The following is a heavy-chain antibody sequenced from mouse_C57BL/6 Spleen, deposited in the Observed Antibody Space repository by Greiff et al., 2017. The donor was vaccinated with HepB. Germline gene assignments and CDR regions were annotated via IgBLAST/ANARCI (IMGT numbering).Heavy chain of an antibody. CDR2: IDPNGGGT. D-gene: IGHD2-3*01. V-gene: IGHV1-72*01. CDR1: GYTFTSYW. J-gene: IGHJ4*01. CDR3: ARSDLYDGYYGAMDD. Sequence: QVQLQQPGAELVKPGASVKLSCKASGYTFTSYWMHWVKQRPGRGLEWIGRIDPNGGGTKYNEKFKSKATMTVDKPSSTAYMQLSSLTSEDAAVYYCARSDLYDGYYGAMDDWGQGTSVTVSS.